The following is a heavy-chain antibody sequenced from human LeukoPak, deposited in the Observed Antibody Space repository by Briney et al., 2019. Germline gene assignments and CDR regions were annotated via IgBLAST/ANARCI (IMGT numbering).Heavy chain of an antibody. D-gene: IGHD3-9*01. Sequence: GVSLRLSCAASGFTFSSYAMSWVRQAPGKGLEWVSAISGSGGSTYYADSVKGRFTISRDNSKNTLYLQMNSLRAEDTAVYYCAKSSLYYDILTGFIHDAFDIWGQGTMVTVSS. J-gene: IGHJ3*02. CDR2: ISGSGGST. V-gene: IGHV3-23*01. CDR3: AKSSLYYDILTGFIHDAFDI. CDR1: GFTFSSYA.